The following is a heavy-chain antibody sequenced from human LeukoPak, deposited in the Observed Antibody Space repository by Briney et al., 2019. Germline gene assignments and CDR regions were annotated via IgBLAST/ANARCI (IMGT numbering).Heavy chain of an antibody. Sequence: PSETLSLTCAVYGGSFSGYYWSWIRQPPGKGLEWIGEIYHSGSTYYNPSLKSRVTISVDRSKNQFSLKLSSVTAADTAVYYCARKSGDYNWFDPWGQGTLVTVSS. J-gene: IGHJ5*02. V-gene: IGHV4-34*01. D-gene: IGHD4-17*01. CDR3: ARKSGDYNWFDP. CDR2: IYHSGST. CDR1: GGSFSGYY.